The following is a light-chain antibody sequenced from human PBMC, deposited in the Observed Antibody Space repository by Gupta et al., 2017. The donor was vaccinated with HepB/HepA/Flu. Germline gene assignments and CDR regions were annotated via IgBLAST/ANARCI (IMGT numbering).Light chain of an antibody. CDR2: DAS. Sequence: DIQMTQSPSSLSASVGDRVTITCQASQDISNYLNWYHQKPGKAPKLLIYDASNLETGVPPRFSGSGAGTDFTFTITSLQPEDIGTYYCQQYDNLPPTWTFGQGTKVEI. J-gene: IGKJ1*01. CDR3: QQYDNLPPTWT. CDR1: QDISNY. V-gene: IGKV1-33*01.